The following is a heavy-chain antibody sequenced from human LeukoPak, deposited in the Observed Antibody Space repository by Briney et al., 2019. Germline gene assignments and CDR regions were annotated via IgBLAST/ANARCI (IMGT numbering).Heavy chain of an antibody. V-gene: IGHV1-69*05. CDR3: ARGTELLRTPTNYFDY. D-gene: IGHD1-26*01. CDR1: GGTFSSYA. CDR2: IIPIFGTA. J-gene: IGHJ4*02. Sequence: SVKVSCKASGGTFSSYAISWVRQAPGQGLEWMGGIIPIFGTANYAQKFQGRVTITTDESTSTAYMELSSLRSEDTAVYYCARGTELLRTPTNYFDYWSQGTLVTVSS.